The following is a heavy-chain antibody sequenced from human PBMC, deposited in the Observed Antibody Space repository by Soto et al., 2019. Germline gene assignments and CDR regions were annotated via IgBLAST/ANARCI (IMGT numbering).Heavy chain of an antibody. CDR1: GGSISSYF. J-gene: IGHJ2*01. Sequence: QVQLQESGPGLVKPSETLSLTCTVSGGSISSYFWSWIRQPPGKGLEWIGYSYYTGSTNYNPSLKSRVTISVDTSKNQFSLQLSSVTAADTAVYYCATFTWYFDLWGRGTLVTVSS. CDR2: SYYTGST. CDR3: ATFTWYFDL. V-gene: IGHV4-59*01.